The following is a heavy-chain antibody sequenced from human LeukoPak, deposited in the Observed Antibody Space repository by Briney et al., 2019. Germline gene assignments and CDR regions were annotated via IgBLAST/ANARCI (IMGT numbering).Heavy chain of an antibody. CDR2: IYYSGST. J-gene: IGHJ4*02. V-gene: IGHV4-59*01. D-gene: IGHD3-3*01. Sequence: SETLSLTCTVSGGSISSYYWSWIRQPPGKGLEWIGYIYYSGSTNYNPSLKSRVTISVDTSKNQFSLKLSSVTAADTAVYYCARYFSNYGSNYDFWSGYSPYYFDYWGQGTLVTVSS. CDR3: ARYFSNYGSNYDFWSGYSPYYFDY. CDR1: GGSISSYY.